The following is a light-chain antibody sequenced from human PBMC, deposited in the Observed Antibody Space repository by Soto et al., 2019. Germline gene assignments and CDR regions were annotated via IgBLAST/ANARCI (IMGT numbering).Light chain of an antibody. CDR2: DAS. Sequence: EIVLTQSPATLSLSPGERATLSCRASQSVSSYLAWYQQKPGQAPRLLIYDASNRATGIPPRFSGSGSGTDFTLTISRPEPEDFAIYYCQQRSNWPPVTFGGGTKVEIK. J-gene: IGKJ4*01. V-gene: IGKV3-11*01. CDR1: QSVSSY. CDR3: QQRSNWPPVT.